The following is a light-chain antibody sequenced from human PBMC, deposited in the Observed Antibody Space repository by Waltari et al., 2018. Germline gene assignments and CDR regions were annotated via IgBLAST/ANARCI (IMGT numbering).Light chain of an antibody. V-gene: IGLV2-14*03. Sequence: QSALSQPAPVSGSPGQSVTISCSGTSSAVGGFNHVPWYQQLPGKVPKLIIFDVTSRPSGVSSRFSGYKSDNTASLTISGLQADDEAEYFCGSYVSSSTFVFGSGTKVTVL. CDR2: DVT. CDR3: GSYVSSSTFV. CDR1: SSAVGGFNH. J-gene: IGLJ1*01.